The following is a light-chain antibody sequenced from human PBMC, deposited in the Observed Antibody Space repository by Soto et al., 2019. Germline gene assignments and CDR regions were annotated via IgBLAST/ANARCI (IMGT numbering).Light chain of an antibody. J-gene: IGKJ2*01. CDR1: QSISSY. CDR3: QQSYRTPYT. CDR2: AAS. Sequence: DIQMTQSPSSLSASVGDRVTITCRASQSISSYLNWFQQKPRKAPKLLIYAASSLPSGVPSRFSGSGSETDFTLTISSLQPEDFATYYCQQSYRTPYTFGQGTKLEIK. V-gene: IGKV1-39*01.